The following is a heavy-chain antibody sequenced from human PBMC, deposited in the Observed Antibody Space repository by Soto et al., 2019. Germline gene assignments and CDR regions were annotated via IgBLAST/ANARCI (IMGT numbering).Heavy chain of an antibody. D-gene: IGHD5-12*01. CDR1: GYTFTGYY. Sequence: ASVKVSCKASGYTFTGYYMHWVRQAPGQGLEWMGWINPNSGGTNYAQKFQGWVTMTRETSISTAYMELNRLRSGETAVYYCATGRGYGGYEAGIDYWGQGTLVTVSS. V-gene: IGHV1-2*04. CDR2: INPNSGGT. CDR3: ATGRGYGGYEAGIDY. J-gene: IGHJ4*02.